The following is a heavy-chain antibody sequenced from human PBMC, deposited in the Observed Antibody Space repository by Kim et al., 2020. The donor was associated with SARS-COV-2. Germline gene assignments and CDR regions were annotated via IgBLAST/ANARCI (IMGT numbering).Heavy chain of an antibody. Sequence: GGSLRLSCAASGFTFSSYGIHWVRQAPVKGLEWVAAISYDGSNKYYADSVKGRFTISRDNSKNTLYLQMNSLRAEDTAVYYCAKAVVDYSSGWYYYGMDVWGQGTTVTVSS. V-gene: IGHV3-30*18. CDR2: ISYDGSNK. D-gene: IGHD6-19*01. J-gene: IGHJ6*02. CDR3: AKAVVDYSSGWYYYGMDV. CDR1: GFTFSSYG.